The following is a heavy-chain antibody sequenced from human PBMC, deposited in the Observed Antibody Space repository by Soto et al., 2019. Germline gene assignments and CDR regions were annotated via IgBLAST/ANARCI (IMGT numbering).Heavy chain of an antibody. CDR3: ARAVAVPADFDY. J-gene: IGHJ4*02. CDR1: GYTFTGYA. Sequence: QVQLVQSGAEEKKPAASVKVSCKASGYTFTGYAMHWVRQAPGQRLEWMGWINAGNGNTTYSQKFQGRITITSDTSASTAEMDLSSLRSEDTVVYYCARAVAVPADFDYWGQGTLVTVSS. D-gene: IGHD5-12*01. CDR2: INAGNGNT. V-gene: IGHV1-3*05.